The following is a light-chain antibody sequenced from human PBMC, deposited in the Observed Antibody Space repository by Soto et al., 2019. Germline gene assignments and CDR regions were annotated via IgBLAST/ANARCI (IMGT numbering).Light chain of an antibody. CDR1: SSDVGAYSY. CDR3: SSFERSGTRV. Sequence: QPVLTQPASVSGSPGQSITISCTGTSSDVGAYSYVSWYQQHPGKAPKLIIYEVSSRPSGVSSRFSGSKSGNTASLTISGLQAEDEADYYCSSFERSGTRVIGGGTKLTVL. J-gene: IGLJ2*01. CDR2: EVS. V-gene: IGLV2-14*01.